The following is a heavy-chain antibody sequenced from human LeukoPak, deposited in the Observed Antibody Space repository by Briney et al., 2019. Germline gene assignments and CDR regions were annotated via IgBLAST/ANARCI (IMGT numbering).Heavy chain of an antibody. D-gene: IGHD2-2*01. CDR1: GDSISSSSYY. Sequence: SETLSLTCTVSGDSISSSSYYWGWIRQPPGKGLEWIGSIYYGGSTHNNPSLKSRVTLSVDTSKNQFSLQLNSVTPEDTAVYYCAREAATVYCSSTSCYSWSPNWFDPWGQGTLVTVSS. J-gene: IGHJ5*02. CDR3: AREAATVYCSSTSCYSWSPNWFDP. CDR2: IYYGGST. V-gene: IGHV4-39*07.